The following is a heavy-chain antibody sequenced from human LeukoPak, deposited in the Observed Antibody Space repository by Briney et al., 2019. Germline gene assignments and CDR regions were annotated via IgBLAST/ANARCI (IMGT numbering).Heavy chain of an antibody. D-gene: IGHD1-26*01. CDR3: AKGDRARYSGTYVDC. CDR1: GFTFSSYA. V-gene: IGHV3-64*01. J-gene: IGHJ4*02. Sequence: PGGSLRLSCAASGFTFSSYAMHWVRQAPGKGLEYVSAISSNGGSTYYANSVKGRFTISRDNSKNTLYLQMGSLRAEDMAVYYCAKGDRARYSGTYVDCWGQGTLVTVSS. CDR2: ISSNGGST.